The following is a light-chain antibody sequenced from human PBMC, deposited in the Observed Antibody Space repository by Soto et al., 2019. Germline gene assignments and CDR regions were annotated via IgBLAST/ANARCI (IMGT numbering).Light chain of an antibody. CDR3: QQYNSYLFT. CDR1: QSVGSS. Sequence: DIQMTQSPSTLSAAVGDRVTITCRASQSVGSSLAWYQQKPGKAPKLLIYDVSTLESGVPLTFSGGGSGTEFTLTISSLQPDDFAIYHCQQYNSYLFTFGQGTRLESK. CDR2: DVS. J-gene: IGKJ2*01. V-gene: IGKV1-5*01.